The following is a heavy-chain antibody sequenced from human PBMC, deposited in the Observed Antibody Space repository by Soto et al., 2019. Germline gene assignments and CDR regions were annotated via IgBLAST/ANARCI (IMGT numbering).Heavy chain of an antibody. J-gene: IGHJ5*02. Sequence: PSETLSLTCAVYGGSFSGYYWGWIRQPPGKGLEWIGSIYYSGSTYYNPSLKSRVTISVDTSKNQFSMKLSSVTAADTAVYYCARRPGPLYCSGGSCYNSWFDPWAREPWSPSPQ. CDR1: GGSFSGYY. CDR3: ARRPGPLYCSGGSCYNSWFDP. V-gene: IGHV4-34*01. D-gene: IGHD2-15*01. CDR2: IYYSGST.